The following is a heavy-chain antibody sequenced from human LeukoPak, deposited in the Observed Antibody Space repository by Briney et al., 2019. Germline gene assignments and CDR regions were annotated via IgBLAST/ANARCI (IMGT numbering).Heavy chain of an antibody. D-gene: IGHD3-22*01. Sequence: GASVKVSCKASGYTFTGYYMHLVRQAPGQGLEWMGWINPNSGGTNYAQKFQGRVTMTRDTSISTAYMELSRLRSDDTAVYYCARPFLGYYYDSSGYPMDVWGQGTTVTVSS. CDR2: INPNSGGT. CDR1: GYTFTGYY. CDR3: ARPFLGYYYDSSGYPMDV. V-gene: IGHV1-2*02. J-gene: IGHJ6*02.